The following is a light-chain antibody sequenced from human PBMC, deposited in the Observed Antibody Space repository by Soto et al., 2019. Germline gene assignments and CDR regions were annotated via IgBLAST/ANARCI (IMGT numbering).Light chain of an antibody. Sequence: DIQMTQTPSSVSASVGDRVTITCRASQGIGNWLAWYQQKPGKAPKLLIYAASNLQGEVPSRFSGSGSETDFTLTISSLQPEDVATYYCQQAYSFPLTFGQGTKVEIK. CDR1: QGIGNW. V-gene: IGKV1-12*01. J-gene: IGKJ4*01. CDR3: QQAYSFPLT. CDR2: AAS.